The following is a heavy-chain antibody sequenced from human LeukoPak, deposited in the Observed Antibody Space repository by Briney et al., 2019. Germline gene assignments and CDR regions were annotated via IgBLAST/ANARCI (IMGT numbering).Heavy chain of an antibody. Sequence: ASVKVSCKASGYTFTSYDINWVRQATGQGLEGMGWMNPNSGNTGYAQKFQGRVTIIRNTSISTAYMELSSRRSEDTAVYYCARGLGIAVAGDSDYWGQGTLVTVSS. CDR1: GYTFTSYD. CDR2: MNPNSGNT. D-gene: IGHD6-19*01. J-gene: IGHJ4*02. CDR3: ARGLGIAVAGDSDY. V-gene: IGHV1-8*03.